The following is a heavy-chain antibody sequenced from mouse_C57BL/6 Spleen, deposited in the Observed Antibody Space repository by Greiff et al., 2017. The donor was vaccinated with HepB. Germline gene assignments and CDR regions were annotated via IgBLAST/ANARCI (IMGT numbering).Heavy chain of an antibody. J-gene: IGHJ4*01. Sequence: EVQLQQSGAELVKPGASVKLSCTASGFNIKDYYMHWVKQRTEQGLEWIGRIDPEDGDTKYAPKFQGKGTITADTSSNTAYLQLSRLTSEDTAVYYCGRPTVVATYAMDYWGQGTSVTVSS. CDR2: IDPEDGDT. V-gene: IGHV14-2*01. CDR1: GFNIKDYY. D-gene: IGHD1-1*01. CDR3: GRPTVVATYAMDY.